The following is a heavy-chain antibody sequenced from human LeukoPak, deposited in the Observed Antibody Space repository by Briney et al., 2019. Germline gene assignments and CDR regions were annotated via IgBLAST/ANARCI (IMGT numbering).Heavy chain of an antibody. CDR3: ARGGGYSYGSFDY. J-gene: IGHJ4*02. Sequence: GGSLRLSCAASGIIFSNYWMHWVRQAPGKGLVWVSRINRDGSSTSYADSVKGRITISRDNAKNTLYLQMNSLRAEDTAVYYCARGGGYSYGSFDYWGQGTLVTVSS. CDR2: INRDGSST. D-gene: IGHD5-18*01. CDR1: GIIFSNYW. V-gene: IGHV3-74*01.